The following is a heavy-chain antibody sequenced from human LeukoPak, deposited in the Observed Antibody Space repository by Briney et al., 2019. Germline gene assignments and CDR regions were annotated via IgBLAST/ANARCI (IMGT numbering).Heavy chain of an antibody. V-gene: IGHV4-34*01. CDR2: INHSGST. CDR3: ASDGGSGSYAVDY. D-gene: IGHD3-10*01. Sequence: SSETLSLTCAVYGGSFSGYYWSWIRQPPGKGLEWIGEINHSGSTNYNPSLKSRVTISVDTSKNQFSLKLSSVTAADTAVYYCASDGGSGSYAVDYWGQGTLVTVSS. J-gene: IGHJ4*02. CDR1: GGSFSGYY.